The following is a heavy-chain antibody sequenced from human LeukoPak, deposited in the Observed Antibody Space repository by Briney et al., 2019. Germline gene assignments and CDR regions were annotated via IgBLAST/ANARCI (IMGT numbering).Heavy chain of an antibody. V-gene: IGHV3-7*04. Sequence: QPGGSLRLSCAASGFTFSSYWMSWVRQAPGKGLEWVANIKQDGSEKYYVDSVKGRFTISRDNAKNSLYLQMNSLRAEDTAVYYCARARDGYNPKYFQHWGQGTLVTVSS. CDR1: GFTFSSYW. J-gene: IGHJ1*01. CDR2: IKQDGSEK. CDR3: ARARDGYNPKYFQH. D-gene: IGHD5-24*01.